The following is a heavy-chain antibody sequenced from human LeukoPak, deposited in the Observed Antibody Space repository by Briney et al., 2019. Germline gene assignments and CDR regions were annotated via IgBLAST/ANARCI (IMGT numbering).Heavy chain of an antibody. CDR1: GFTFSSYA. Sequence: GGSLRLSCAASGFTFSSYAMSWVRRAPGKGLEWVAAIRGSGGSTYYADSVKGRFTISRDNSKNTLYLQMNSLRAEDTAVYYSARGVLRFLEWLDYYYYMDVWGKGTTVTASS. CDR2: IRGSGGST. D-gene: IGHD3-3*01. CDR3: ARGVLRFLEWLDYYYYMDV. J-gene: IGHJ6*03. V-gene: IGHV3-23*01.